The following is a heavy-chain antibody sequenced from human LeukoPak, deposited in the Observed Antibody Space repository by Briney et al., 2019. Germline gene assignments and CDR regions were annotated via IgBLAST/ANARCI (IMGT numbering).Heavy chain of an antibody. CDR2: ISAYNGNT. V-gene: IGHV1-18*01. CDR1: GYTFTSYG. J-gene: IGHJ5*02. D-gene: IGHD3-9*01. CDR3: ARDRFTSYYDILTGYYRGGDNWFDP. Sequence: GASVKVSCKASGYTFTSYGISWVRQAPGQGLEWMGWISAYNGNTNYAQKLQGRVTMTTDTSTSTAYMELRSLRSDDTAVYYCARDRFTSYYDILTGYYRGGDNWFDPWGQGTLVTVSS.